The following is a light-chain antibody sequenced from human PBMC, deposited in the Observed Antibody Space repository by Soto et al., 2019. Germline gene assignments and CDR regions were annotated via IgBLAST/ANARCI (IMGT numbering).Light chain of an antibody. CDR2: DAS. J-gene: IGKJ1*01. V-gene: IGKV3D-15*01. Sequence: ERVLTQSPATLSVSPGERATLSCRASQTIESNLAWYQQRPGQPPRLLIYDASTRATGIPDRFSGSGFGTEFTLTISGLQSEDSAVYYCQQNTAWPPWTFGQGTKVDIK. CDR1: QTIESN. CDR3: QQNTAWPPWT.